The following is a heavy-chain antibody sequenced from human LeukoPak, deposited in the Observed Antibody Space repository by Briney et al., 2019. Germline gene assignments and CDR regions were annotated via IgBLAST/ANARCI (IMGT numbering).Heavy chain of an antibody. CDR2: MSYDGSNK. D-gene: IGHD7-27*01. V-gene: IGHV3-30*18. CDR3: AKDRGVDGPWGWGMDV. Sequence: GGSLRLSCAASGFTFSSYGMHWVRQAPGKGLEWVAVMSYDGSNKYYADSVKGRFTISRDNSKNTLYLQMNSLRAEDTAVYYCAKDRGVDGPWGWGMDVWGQGTTVTVSS. J-gene: IGHJ6*02. CDR1: GFTFSSYG.